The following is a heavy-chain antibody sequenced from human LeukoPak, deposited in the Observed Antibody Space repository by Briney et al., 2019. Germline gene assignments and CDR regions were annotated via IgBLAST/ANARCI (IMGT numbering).Heavy chain of an antibody. CDR2: IRNKANSYTT. CDR1: GFTFSDHY. Sequence: PGGSLRLSCAASGFTFSDHYMDWVRQAPGKGLEWVGRIRNKANSYTTEYAASVKGRFTISRDDSKTSVSLQMSSLRAEDTAVYYCATDRGWRTSGYYLYYFEYWGQGTLVTFSS. V-gene: IGHV3-72*01. J-gene: IGHJ4*02. CDR3: ATDRGWRTSGYYLYYFEY. D-gene: IGHD3-3*01.